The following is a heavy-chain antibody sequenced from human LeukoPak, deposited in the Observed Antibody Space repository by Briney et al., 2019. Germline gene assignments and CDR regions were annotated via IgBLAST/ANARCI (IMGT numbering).Heavy chain of an antibody. J-gene: IGHJ3*02. V-gene: IGHV1-69*06. CDR3: ARDWWDTAMPYDAFDI. CDR1: GGTFSSYA. Sequence: ASVKVSCKASGGTFSSYAISWVRQAPGQGLEWMGGIIPIFGTANYAQKFQGRVTITADKSTSTAYMELSSLRSEDTAVYYCARDWWDTAMPYDAFDIWGQGTMVTVSS. D-gene: IGHD5-18*01. CDR2: IIPIFGTA.